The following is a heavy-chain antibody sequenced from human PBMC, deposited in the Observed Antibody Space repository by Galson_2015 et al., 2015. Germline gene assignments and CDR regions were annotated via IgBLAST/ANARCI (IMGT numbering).Heavy chain of an antibody. J-gene: IGHJ6*02. Sequence: SVKVSCKASGYTFTNFFMHWVRQAPGQGLEWMGTINPSGGRTIYAQEFQGRVTMTRDTSTSTVYMDLSSLRSEDTAVYYCARATNPNDYYYYGMDVWGQGTTVTVSS. CDR3: ARATNPNDYYYYGMDV. V-gene: IGHV1-46*01. CDR2: INPSGGRT. D-gene: IGHD2-8*01. CDR1: GYTFTNFF.